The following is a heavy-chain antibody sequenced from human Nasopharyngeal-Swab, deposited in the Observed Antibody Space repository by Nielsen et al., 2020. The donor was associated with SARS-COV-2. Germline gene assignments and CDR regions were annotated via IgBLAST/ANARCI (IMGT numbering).Heavy chain of an antibody. CDR3: ARDWGPGYSNTWHYLDY. J-gene: IGHJ4*02. CDR2: IRGGGAGT. Sequence: GESLQISCAASGFTFGYYAMSWVRHAPGKGLEWVSSIRGGGAGTFYADSVQGRFTISRDNSRNTVHLQMNSLRDEDTAIYYCARDWGPGYSNTWHYLDYWGQGTLVTVSS. D-gene: IGHD6-13*01. V-gene: IGHV3-23*01. CDR1: GFTFGYYA.